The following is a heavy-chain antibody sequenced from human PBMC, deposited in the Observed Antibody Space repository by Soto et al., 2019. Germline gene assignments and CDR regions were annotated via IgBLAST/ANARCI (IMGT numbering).Heavy chain of an antibody. CDR1: GYTFTTFW. D-gene: IGHD2-2*01. CDR2: IDPRDSYV. J-gene: IGHJ5*02. Sequence: AESLKISCTGFGYTFTTFWISWVRQMPWKGLEWMGRIDPRDSYVNYSPSFQGHVTISVDKSISTAYLQWGSLKASDTAMYYCARLYCTTSTCDSWFDPWGQGTLVTVSS. CDR3: ARLYCTTSTCDSWFDP. V-gene: IGHV5-10-1*01.